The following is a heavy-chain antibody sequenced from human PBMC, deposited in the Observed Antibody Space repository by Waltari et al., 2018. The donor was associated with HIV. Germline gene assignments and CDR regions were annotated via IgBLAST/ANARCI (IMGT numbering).Heavy chain of an antibody. V-gene: IGHV3-30*02. CDR2: SRADGNIG. J-gene: IGHJ3*02. D-gene: IGHD3-22*01. Sequence: QVQLVESGGGVVQPGGSLRLSCAASGFSFNIYGLHWVRQAPGEGLGWVAFSRADGNIGDYADSVEGRFIISGDNVKNTLSLQRIALRVEDTAIYYWAKDLDTSIYSSGKEEAVDIWGRGTLVTGSS. CDR3: AKDLDTSIYSSGKEEAVDI. CDR1: GFSFNIYG.